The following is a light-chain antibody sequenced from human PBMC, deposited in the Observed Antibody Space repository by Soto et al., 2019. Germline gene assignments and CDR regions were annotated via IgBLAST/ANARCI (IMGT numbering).Light chain of an antibody. CDR2: EVS. CDR1: SSDVGGYNY. CDR3: SSYAGRNNWN. V-gene: IGLV2-8*01. Sequence: QSVLTQPPSASGSPGQSVTISCTGTSSDVGGYNYVSWYQQHPGKAPKLMIYEVSKWPSGVPDRFSGSKSGNTASLTVSGLQAEDEADYYCSSYAGRNNWNFGTGTKLTVL. J-gene: IGLJ1*01.